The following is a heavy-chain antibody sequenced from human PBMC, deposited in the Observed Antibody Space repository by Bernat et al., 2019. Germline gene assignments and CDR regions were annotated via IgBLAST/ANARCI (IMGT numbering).Heavy chain of an antibody. D-gene: IGHD4-17*01. CDR1: GFTFSNYG. J-gene: IGHJ6*02. V-gene: IGHV3-30*18. CDR3: AKDVNYGAYVSYGMDG. Sequence: QVQLVESGGGVVQPGRSLRLSCAASGFTFSNYGMHWVRQAPGKGLEWVAIISYDGNKKKYADSVKGRFTISRDNSKNTLYLQMNSLRAEDTAVYYCAKDVNYGAYVSYGMDGWGQGTTVTVSS. CDR2: ISYDGNKK.